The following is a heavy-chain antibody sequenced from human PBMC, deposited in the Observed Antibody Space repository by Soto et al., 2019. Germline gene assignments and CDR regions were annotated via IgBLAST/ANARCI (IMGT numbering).Heavy chain of an antibody. CDR1: GITFGRDW. CDR2: IKEDGSEQ. CDR3: VGGAESSDP. V-gene: IGHV3-7*03. D-gene: IGHD3-22*01. Sequence: EVQLVESGGGLVQPGGSLRLSCASSGITFGRDWMNWVRQAAGKGLEWVDNIKEDGSEQHYVDSVRGRFTISRDNAKKSLYLQMNSLRAEDTAVYYCVGGAESSDPWGQGILVTVYS. J-gene: IGHJ5*02.